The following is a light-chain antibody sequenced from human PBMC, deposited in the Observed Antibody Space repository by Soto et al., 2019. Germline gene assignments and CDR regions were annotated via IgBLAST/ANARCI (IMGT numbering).Light chain of an antibody. Sequence: QSVLTQSPSASASLGASVRLTCTLSSGHSSYAIEWHQQQPEKGPRYLMKLNSDGSHNKGDGIPDRFSGSSSGAERYLTISSLQSEDEADYYCQTWGTGIQVFGTGTKLTVL. CDR1: SGHSSYA. J-gene: IGLJ1*01. CDR3: QTWGTGIQV. V-gene: IGLV4-69*01. CDR2: LNSDGSH.